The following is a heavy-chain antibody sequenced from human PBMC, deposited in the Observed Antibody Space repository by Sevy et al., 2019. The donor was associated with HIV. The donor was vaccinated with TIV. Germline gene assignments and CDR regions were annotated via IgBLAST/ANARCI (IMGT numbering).Heavy chain of an antibody. CDR2: ISDDSRYI. J-gene: IGHJ4*02. V-gene: IGHV3-21*04. D-gene: IGHD3-3*01. Sequence: GGSLRLSCAASVFTVSSNYMSWVRQAPGKGLEWLSSISDDSRYIYYSDSVKGRFTISRANAKNLLFLQMNNLRVEDTAIYYCARDFTIFGVVSGIDYWGQGNLVTVSS. CDR1: VFTVSSNY. CDR3: ARDFTIFGVVSGIDY.